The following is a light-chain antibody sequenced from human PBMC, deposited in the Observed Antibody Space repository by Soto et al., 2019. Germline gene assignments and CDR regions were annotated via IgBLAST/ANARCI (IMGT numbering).Light chain of an antibody. V-gene: IGKV1-5*03. CDR3: QHYTSYSRT. CDR2: KAS. J-gene: IGKJ1*01. Sequence: DIQMTQSPSTLSASVGDRVTITCRASQSISTWLAWFQQRPGKAPKLLIYKASTLESGVPPRFSGRGSGREFTLTISSLEPDDFATYYCQHYTSYSRTFGQGTKVDIK. CDR1: QSISTW.